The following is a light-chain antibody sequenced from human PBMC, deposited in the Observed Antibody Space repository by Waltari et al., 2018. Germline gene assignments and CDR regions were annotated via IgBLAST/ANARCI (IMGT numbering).Light chain of an antibody. J-gene: IGLJ2*01. CDR2: GTR. CDR1: GSNLGAGYD. Sequence: QSVLTQPPSVSGAPGQRVSISCTGSGSNLGAGYDVHGYQQHPGKAPKLLIYGTRPPPPGVPDRFLWPQAGTSAPLAITARQAEDEAEYYCQAYDTSLSVVFGGGTKLTVL. CDR3: QAYDTSLSVV. V-gene: IGLV1-40*01.